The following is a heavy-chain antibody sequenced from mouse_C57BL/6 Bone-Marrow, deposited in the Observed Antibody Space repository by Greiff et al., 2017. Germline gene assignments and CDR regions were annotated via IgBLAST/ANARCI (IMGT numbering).Heavy chain of an antibody. V-gene: IGHV10-1*01. CDR2: IRSKSNNYAT. J-gene: IGHJ1*03. D-gene: IGHD2-4*01. CDR3: VRQRDYDGYFDV. Sequence: EVKLVESGGGLVQPKGSLKLSCAASGFSFNTYAMNWVRQAPGKGLEWVARIRSKSNNYATYYADSVKDRFTISRDDSESMLYLQMNNLKTEDTAMYYCVRQRDYDGYFDVWGTGTTVTVSS. CDR1: GFSFNTYA.